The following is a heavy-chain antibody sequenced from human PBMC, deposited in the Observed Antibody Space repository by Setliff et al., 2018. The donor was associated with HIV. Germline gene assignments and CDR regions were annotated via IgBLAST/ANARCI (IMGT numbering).Heavy chain of an antibody. CDR3: ARDPKYYYGSGRGFDY. CDR2: IYDGGAT. CDR1: GFTVSNNY. Sequence: PGGSLRLSCAASGFTVSNNYMSWVRQAPGKGLEWVSVIYDGGATYYGDSVKGRFTISRDNSKNTLHLQMNSLRAEDTAVYYCARDPKYYYGSGRGFDYWGQGTLVTVSS. J-gene: IGHJ4*02. V-gene: IGHV3-66*02. D-gene: IGHD3-10*01.